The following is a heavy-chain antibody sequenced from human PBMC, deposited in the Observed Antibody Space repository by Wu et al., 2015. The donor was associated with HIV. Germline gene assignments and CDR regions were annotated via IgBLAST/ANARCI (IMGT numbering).Heavy chain of an antibody. CDR2: IIPLFGTT. CDR3: ATPRSPGFSSAWPTYFDY. V-gene: IGHV1-69*05. D-gene: IGHD6-19*01. J-gene: IGHJ4*02. Sequence: LVQSGAEVKKPGSSVKISCKASGNTFNAVNWLRQAPGQGLEWMGGIIPLFGTTEYAHIFQGRVTITTDESTSTAYMRLNSLTSADTAVYYCATPRSPGFSSAWPTYFDYWGQGTLLTVSS. CDR1: GNTFNA.